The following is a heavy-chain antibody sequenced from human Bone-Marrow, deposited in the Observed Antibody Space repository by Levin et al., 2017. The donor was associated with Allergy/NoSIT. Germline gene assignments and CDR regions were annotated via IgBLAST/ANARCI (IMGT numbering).Heavy chain of an antibody. V-gene: IGHV4-59*01. CDR1: GASISSYH. J-gene: IGHJ6*02. CDR2: VYYSGTT. D-gene: IGHD2-15*01. Sequence: SETLSLTCIVSGASISSYHWSWIRQPPGKGLEWIGYVYYSGTTNYNPSLKSRVTMSVDTFRNQFSLTLNSVTAADTAVYYCARDRVVASSGTYYYYGMAVWGQGTTVTVSS. CDR3: ARDRVVASSGTYYYYGMAV.